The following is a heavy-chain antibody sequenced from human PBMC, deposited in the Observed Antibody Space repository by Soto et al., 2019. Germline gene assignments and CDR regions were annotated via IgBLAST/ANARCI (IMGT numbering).Heavy chain of an antibody. CDR3: VRTWHGFDI. CDR2: INGDGSYT. CDR1: GFTFSTYW. Sequence: EVQLVESGGGLVQPGGSLRLSCAASGFTFSTYWMHWVRQAPEKGLSWVSHINGDGSYTDFADSVKGRFTISRDNAKNTVYLQMQSLIVEDTAVYFCVRTWHGFDIWGPGTMVTVSS. V-gene: IGHV3-74*01. J-gene: IGHJ3*02.